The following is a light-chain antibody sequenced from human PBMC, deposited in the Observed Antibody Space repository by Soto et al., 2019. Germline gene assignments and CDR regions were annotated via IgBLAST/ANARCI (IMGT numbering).Light chain of an antibody. V-gene: IGLV2-23*02. Sequence: QSVLTQPASASGSPGQSITISCTGTSRDVGTYNLVSWYQQHPGNVPKLIIFDVTTRPSGVSNRFSGAKSGNTASLTISGLQAEDEATYYCHSDAGGISVFGTGTKVTVL. J-gene: IGLJ1*01. CDR1: SRDVGTYNL. CDR2: DVT. CDR3: HSDAGGISV.